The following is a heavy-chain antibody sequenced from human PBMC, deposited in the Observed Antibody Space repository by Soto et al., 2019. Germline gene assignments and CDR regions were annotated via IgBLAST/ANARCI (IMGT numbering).Heavy chain of an antibody. Sequence: ESGPTLVNPTQTLALTCTFSGFSLSTSGVGVGWIRQPPGKALEWLALIYWDDDKRYSPSLKSRLTISKDTSKNQVVLTMTNMDPVDTATYYCAHSSPDCSSTSCYIPQPFDYWGQGTLVTVSS. CDR2: IYWDDDK. CDR3: AHSSPDCSSTSCYIPQPFDY. CDR1: GFSLSTSGVG. V-gene: IGHV2-5*02. J-gene: IGHJ4*02. D-gene: IGHD2-2*02.